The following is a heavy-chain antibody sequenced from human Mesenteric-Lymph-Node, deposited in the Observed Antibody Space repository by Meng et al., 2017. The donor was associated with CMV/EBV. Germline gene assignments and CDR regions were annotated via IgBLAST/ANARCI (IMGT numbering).Heavy chain of an antibody. CDR3: AREDYGSGTPGYFDC. CDR2: IYYSGGT. J-gene: IGHJ4*02. Sequence: GSLRLSCTVSGGSISSYYWSWIRQPPGKGLEWIGYIYYSGGTNYNPSLKSRVTISVDTSRNQFSLKLSSVTAADTAVYYCAREDYGSGTPGYFDCWGQGTLVTVSS. CDR1: GGSISSYY. V-gene: IGHV4-59*01. D-gene: IGHD3-10*01.